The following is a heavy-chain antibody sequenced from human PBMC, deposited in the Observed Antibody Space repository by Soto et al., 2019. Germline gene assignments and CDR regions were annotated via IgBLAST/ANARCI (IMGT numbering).Heavy chain of an antibody. CDR3: ARRVSYYDSSATFIYYFDY. Sequence: SETLSLTCAVYGGSFSGYYWSWIRQPPGKGLEWIGEINHSGSTNYNPSLKSRVTISVDTSKNQFSLKLSSVTAADTAVYYCARRVSYYDSSATFIYYFDYWGQGTLVTVSS. D-gene: IGHD3-22*01. V-gene: IGHV4-34*01. CDR2: INHSGST. CDR1: GGSFSGYY. J-gene: IGHJ4*02.